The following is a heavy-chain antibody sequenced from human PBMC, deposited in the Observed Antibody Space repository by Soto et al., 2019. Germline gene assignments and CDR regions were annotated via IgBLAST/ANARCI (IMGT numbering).Heavy chain of an antibody. CDR3: AREEGTVTYDY. V-gene: IGHV1-69*08. J-gene: IGHJ4*02. CDR2: IIAVLGIT. D-gene: IGHD4-17*01. Sequence: QVHLVQSGAEVRKPGSSVKVSCKASGGTSSTYTISRVRQAPGQGLEWMGRIIAVLGITNYAQSFQGRVTITADKSTSTSYMELSSLRSEDTAVYYCAREEGTVTYDYWGQGTLVTVSS. CDR1: GGTSSTYT.